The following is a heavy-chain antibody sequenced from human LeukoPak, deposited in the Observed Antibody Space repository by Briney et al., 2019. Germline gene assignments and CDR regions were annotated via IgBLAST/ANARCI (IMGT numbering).Heavy chain of an antibody. V-gene: IGHV3-21*01. D-gene: IGHD2-2*02. CDR3: ASGRRCSSTSCYIPFGPRGYYYYGMDV. Sequence: GGSLRLSCAASGFTFSSYSMNWVRQAPGKGLEWVSSISSSSSYIYYADSVKGRFTISRDNAKNSLYLQMNSLRAEDTAVYYCASGRRCSSTSCYIPFGPRGYYYYGMDVWGQGTTVTVSS. J-gene: IGHJ6*02. CDR2: ISSSSSYI. CDR1: GFTFSSYS.